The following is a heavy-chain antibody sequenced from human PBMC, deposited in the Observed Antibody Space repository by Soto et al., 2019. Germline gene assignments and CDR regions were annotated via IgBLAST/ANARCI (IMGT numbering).Heavy chain of an antibody. CDR1: GGSISSGDYY. J-gene: IGHJ6*02. V-gene: IGHV4-30-4*01. D-gene: IGHD3-9*01. CDR2: IYYSGST. Sequence: SETLSLTCTVSGGSISSGDYYWSWIRQPPGKGLEWIGYIYYSGSTYYNPSLKSRLTISVDTSKNQFSLKLSSVTAADTAVYFCARETYYDILTGYRYYYGMDVWGQGTTVT. CDR3: ARETYYDILTGYRYYYGMDV.